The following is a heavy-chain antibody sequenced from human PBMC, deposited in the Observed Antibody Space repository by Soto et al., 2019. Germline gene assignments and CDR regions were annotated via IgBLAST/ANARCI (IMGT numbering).Heavy chain of an antibody. D-gene: IGHD3-22*01. CDR1: GGSISTTNW. V-gene: IGHV4-4*02. CDR3: ARVGDYYGSSGYPYDLNFDY. CDR2: IYYSGST. Sequence: SETLSLTCAVSGGSISTTNWWIWVRQPPGKGLEWIGYIYYSGSTYYNPSLKSRVTISVDTSKNQFSLKLSSVTAADTAVYYCARVGDYYGSSGYPYDLNFDYWGQGTLVTVS. J-gene: IGHJ4*02.